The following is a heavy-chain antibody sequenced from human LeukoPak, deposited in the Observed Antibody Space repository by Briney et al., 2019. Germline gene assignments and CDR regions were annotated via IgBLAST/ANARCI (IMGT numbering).Heavy chain of an antibody. J-gene: IGHJ4*02. Sequence: PGGSLGLSCSASGVAFITYLRYWVRQAPGGGRVWVLRINSDGSSISYADSVKGRFTISRDNAKKTLYLQMNSLRAEDTAVYYCARVGEVVPAGIDYWGQGTLVTVSS. D-gene: IGHD2-2*01. V-gene: IGHV3-74*01. CDR3: ARVGEVVPAGIDY. CDR2: INSDGSSI. CDR1: GVAFITYL.